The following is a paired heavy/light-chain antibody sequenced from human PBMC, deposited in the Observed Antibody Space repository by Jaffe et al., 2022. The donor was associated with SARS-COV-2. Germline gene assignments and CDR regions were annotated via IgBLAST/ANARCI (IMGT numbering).Heavy chain of an antibody. D-gene: IGHD3-22*01. CDR2: INHSGST. Sequence: QVQLQQWGAGLLKPSETLSLTCAVYGGSFSGYYWSWIRQPPGKGLEWIGEINHSGSTNYNPSLKSRVTISVDTSKNQFSLKLSSVTAADTAVYYCAMLPQDLHANNPDYYDSSGYPADAFDIWGQGTMVTVSS. V-gene: IGHV4-34*01. J-gene: IGHJ3*02. CDR3: AMLPQDLHANNPDYYDSSGYPADAFDI. CDR1: GGSFSGYY.
Light chain of an antibody. J-gene: IGLJ2*01. CDR1: KLGDKY. CDR2: QDS. V-gene: IGLV3-1*01. Sequence: SYELTQPPSVSVSPGQTASITCSGDKLGDKYACWYQQKPGQSPVLVIYQDSKRPSGIPERFSGSNSGNTATLTISGTQAMDEADYYCQAWDSSTRVFGGGTKLTVL. CDR3: QAWDSSTRV.